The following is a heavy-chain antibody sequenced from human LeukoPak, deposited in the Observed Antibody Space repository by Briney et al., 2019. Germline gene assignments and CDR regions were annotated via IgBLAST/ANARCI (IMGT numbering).Heavy chain of an antibody. CDR3: ARGSPPDSDWLKEGDWFDP. CDR1: GFTFSSYA. V-gene: IGHV3-30-3*01. J-gene: IGHJ5*02. D-gene: IGHD3-9*01. CDR2: ISYDGSNK. Sequence: PGGSLRLSCAASGFTFSSYAMHWVRQAPGKGLEWVAVISYDGSNKYYADSVKGRFTISRDNSKNTLYLQMNSLRAEDTAVYYCARGSPPDSDWLKEGDWFDPWGQGTLVTVSS.